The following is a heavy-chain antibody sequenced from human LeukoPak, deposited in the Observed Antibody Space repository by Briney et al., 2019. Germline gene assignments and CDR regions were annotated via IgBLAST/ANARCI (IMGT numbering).Heavy chain of an antibody. V-gene: IGHV3-23*01. D-gene: IGHD5-24*01. Sequence: GGSLRLSCAASGFTFSNYAMSWVRQAPGKGLQWVSGVNASGENTYYADSVTGRFTISRDNSKNMLYLQMNSLRAEDTAVYYCAKDGLGRATIREFDHWGQGTLATVSS. CDR1: GFTFSNYA. CDR2: VNASGENT. CDR3: AKDGLGRATIREFDH. J-gene: IGHJ4*02.